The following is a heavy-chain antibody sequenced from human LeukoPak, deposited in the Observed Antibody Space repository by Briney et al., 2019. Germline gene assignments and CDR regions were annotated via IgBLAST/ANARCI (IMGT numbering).Heavy chain of an antibody. CDR1: GFTFTTYK. V-gene: IGHV3-21*01. CDR3: ARAPGIAAGGKIDY. CDR2: ISGSGTYM. J-gene: IGHJ4*02. Sequence: GGSLRLSCAASGFTFTTYKMNWVRQAPGKGLEWVSSISGSGTYMYYADSLKGRFTISRDNAKNSLYLQMNSLRAEDTAVYYCARAPGIAAGGKIDYWGQGTLVTVSS. D-gene: IGHD6-13*01.